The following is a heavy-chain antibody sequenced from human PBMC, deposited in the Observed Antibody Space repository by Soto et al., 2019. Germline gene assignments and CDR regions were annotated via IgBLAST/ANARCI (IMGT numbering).Heavy chain of an antibody. CDR1: NFSISSGYY. Sequence: SETLSLTCVVSNFSISSGYYWGWIRQSPGKGLEWIASIYRSGTTSYNPSLKSRVTISVDPSKNQFSLMLTAVTAADTAVYYCARNKRGTYYSVFNYWGRGSLVTVSS. D-gene: IGHD1-26*01. J-gene: IGHJ4*02. V-gene: IGHV4-38-2*01. CDR3: ARNKRGTYYSVFNY. CDR2: IYRSGTT.